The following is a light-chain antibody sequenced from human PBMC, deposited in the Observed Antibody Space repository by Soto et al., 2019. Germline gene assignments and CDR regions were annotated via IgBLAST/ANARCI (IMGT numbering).Light chain of an antibody. CDR1: QSVSSS. J-gene: IGKJ1*01. Sequence: EIAMTQSPATLSVSPGERATLSCRASQSVSSSLAWYQQKPGQAPRLLIYGASTRATGIPARFSGSGSETEFTLTISSLQSEDSAVYYCQQYNNWWTFGQGTKVEIK. CDR3: QQYNNWWT. CDR2: GAS. V-gene: IGKV3-15*01.